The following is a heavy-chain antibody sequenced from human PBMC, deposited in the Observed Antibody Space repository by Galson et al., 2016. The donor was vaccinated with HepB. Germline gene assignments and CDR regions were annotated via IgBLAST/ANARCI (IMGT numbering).Heavy chain of an antibody. CDR1: GFTFNTYS. V-gene: IGHV3-7*03. Sequence: SLRLSCAASGFTFNTYSMNWVRQTPGKGLEWVATINQDGSDKYYVDSVKGRFTISRDNAKNSLYLQMNSLRAGDTAVYYCASDRRYSSWSFWGQGTLVTVSS. CDR2: INQDGSDK. CDR3: ASDRRYSSWSF. J-gene: IGHJ4*02. D-gene: IGHD6-13*01.